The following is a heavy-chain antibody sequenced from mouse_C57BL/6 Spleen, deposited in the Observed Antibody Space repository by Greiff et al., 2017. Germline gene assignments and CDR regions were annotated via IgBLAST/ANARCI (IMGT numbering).Heavy chain of an antibody. CDR2: ISYSGST. J-gene: IGHJ1*03. V-gene: IGHV3-1*01. CDR1: GYSITSGYD. D-gene: IGHD4-1*01. CDR3: ARGELGDWYFDV. Sequence: EVKVEESGPGMVKPSQSLSLTCTVTGYSITSGYDWHWIRHFPGNKLEWMGYISYSGSTNYNPSLKSRISITHDTSKNHFFLKLNSVATEDTATYYCARGELGDWYFDVWGTGTTVTVSS.